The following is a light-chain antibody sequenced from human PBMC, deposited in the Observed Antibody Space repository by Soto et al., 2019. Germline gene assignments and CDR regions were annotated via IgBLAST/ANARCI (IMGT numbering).Light chain of an antibody. CDR3: SSYTRSSAPNYV. J-gene: IGLJ1*01. CDR1: SSDVGGYNS. Sequence: QSALTQPASVSGSPGQSITISCTGTSSDVGGYNSVSWYQQHPGKAPKLMVYDVTNRPSGISSRFSGSKSGNTASLTISGLQAEDEADYYCSSYTRSSAPNYVFGTGTKLTVL. CDR2: DVT. V-gene: IGLV2-14*03.